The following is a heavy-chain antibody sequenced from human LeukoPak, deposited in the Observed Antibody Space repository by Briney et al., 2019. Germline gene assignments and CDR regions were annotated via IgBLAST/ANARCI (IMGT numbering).Heavy chain of an antibody. Sequence: SETLSLTCTVSGDSLSDYYWNWIRQAPGKGLEWIGYVYYSGSTNYNPSLMSGVTISVDTSKNQFSLKLSSVPAADTAVYYCARGRTVRGVIKFYYYMDVWGKGTTVTVSS. CDR3: ARGRTVRGVIKFYYYMDV. V-gene: IGHV4-59*12. D-gene: IGHD3-10*01. J-gene: IGHJ6*03. CDR2: VYYSGST. CDR1: GDSLSDYY.